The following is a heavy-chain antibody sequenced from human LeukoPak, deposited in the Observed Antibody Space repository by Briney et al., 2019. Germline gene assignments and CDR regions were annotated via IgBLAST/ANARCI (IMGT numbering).Heavy chain of an antibody. Sequence: SETLSLTCTVSGGSIGSILHYWGWVRQPPGKGLEWIGSMYYSGTAYYNPSLKSRVTISLDTSRKRFSLRLSSVTAADTAVYYCARKRVGNYYFYMDVWGKGTTVTVSS. J-gene: IGHJ6*03. V-gene: IGHV4-39*07. CDR3: ARKRVGNYYFYMDV. CDR1: GGSIGSILHY. CDR2: MYYSGTA. D-gene: IGHD4-23*01.